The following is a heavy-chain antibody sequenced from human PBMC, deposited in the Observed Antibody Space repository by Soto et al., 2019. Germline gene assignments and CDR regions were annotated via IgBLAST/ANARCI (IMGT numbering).Heavy chain of an antibody. CDR3: AKDGAPRYCSRSSCHPAGAY. V-gene: IGHV3-30*18. D-gene: IGHD2-15*01. Sequence: QVQLVESGGGVVQPGRSLRLSCASSGFTFSNYGLHWVRQAPGKGLAWVAVISYDGSHKYYADSVKGRFTISRDNSNNMLYLLMDSLRAEDTAVYYCAKDGAPRYCSRSSCHPAGAYWGQGTLVTVSS. J-gene: IGHJ4*02. CDR1: GFTFSNYG. CDR2: ISYDGSHK.